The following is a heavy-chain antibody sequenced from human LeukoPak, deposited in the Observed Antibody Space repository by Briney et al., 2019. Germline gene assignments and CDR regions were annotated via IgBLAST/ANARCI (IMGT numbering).Heavy chain of an antibody. D-gene: IGHD6-13*01. V-gene: IGHV3-11*04. J-gene: IGHJ4*02. Sequence: GGSLRLSCAASGFTFSDYYMSWIRQAPGKGLEWVSHISSSGSRQHYADSVKGRFTISRDNAKNSLYLQMDNLRAEDTAMYYCARVGSTAAAGTNDYWGQGTLVTVSS. CDR2: ISSSGSRQ. CDR1: GFTFSDYY. CDR3: ARVGSTAAAGTNDY.